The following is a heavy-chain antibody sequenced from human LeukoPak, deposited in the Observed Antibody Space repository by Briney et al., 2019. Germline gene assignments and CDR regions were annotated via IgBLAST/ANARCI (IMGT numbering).Heavy chain of an antibody. D-gene: IGHD2-15*01. Sequence: GGSLRLYCAASGFAVSNCDMHWVRQAPGKGLEWVAVISHDGRNEYYADSVKGRFTIFRDNSKNTLYLQMNSLRVEDTAVYYCARWVAVAPDIDYWGQGTLVTVSS. CDR1: GFAVSNCD. CDR2: ISHDGRNE. CDR3: ARWVAVAPDIDY. V-gene: IGHV3-30*03. J-gene: IGHJ4*02.